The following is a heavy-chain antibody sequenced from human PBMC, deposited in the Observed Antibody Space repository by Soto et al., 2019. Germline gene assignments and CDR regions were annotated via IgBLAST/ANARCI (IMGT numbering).Heavy chain of an antibody. J-gene: IGHJ5*02. CDR1: GGTFSSYA. D-gene: IGHD4-17*01. CDR3: ARDSSGDYVFDP. CDR2: IIPIFGTA. V-gene: IGHV1-69*13. Sequence: SVKVSCKASGGTFSSYAISWVRQAPGQGLEWMGGIIPIFGTANYAQKFQGRVTITADESTSTAYMELSSLRSEDTAVYYCARDSSGDYVFDPWGQGTLVTVSS.